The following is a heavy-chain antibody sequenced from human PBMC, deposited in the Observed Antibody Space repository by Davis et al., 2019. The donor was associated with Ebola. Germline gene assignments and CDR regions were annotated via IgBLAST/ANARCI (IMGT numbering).Heavy chain of an antibody. V-gene: IGHV3-74*01. J-gene: IGHJ4*02. CDR3: AKVSGSFGY. Sequence: GESLKISCAASGFSFSSYWMHWVRQVPGKGLVWVSRIKTDGSLTGYGDSVKGRFTISRDNSKNTLYLQMNSLRAEDTAVYYCAKVSGSFGYWGQGTLVTVSS. D-gene: IGHD3-22*01. CDR2: IKTDGSLT. CDR1: GFSFSSYW.